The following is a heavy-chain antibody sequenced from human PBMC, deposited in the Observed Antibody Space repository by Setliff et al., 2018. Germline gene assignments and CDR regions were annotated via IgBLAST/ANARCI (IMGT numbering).Heavy chain of an antibody. J-gene: IGHJ6*03. CDR1: GFTFSNAW. Sequence: GGSLRLSCAASGFTFSNAWMTWVRQAPGKGLEWVGRIKSKTDGGTTDYVTPVKGRFTISRDDSKNTLFLQMNSLKIEDTAIYYCARASRFGTTMWRGDYYMDVWGKGTTVTVSS. CDR3: ARASRFGTTMWRGDYYMDV. V-gene: IGHV3-15*01. D-gene: IGHD3-10*01. CDR2: IKSKTDGGTT.